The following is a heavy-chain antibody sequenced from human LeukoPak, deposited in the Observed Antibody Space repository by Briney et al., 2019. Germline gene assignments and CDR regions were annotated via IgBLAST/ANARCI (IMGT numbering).Heavy chain of an antibody. CDR3: AKELSAGTGGGWEDYFDY. CDR2: ISYDGSNK. D-gene: IGHD6-13*01. J-gene: IGHJ4*02. CDR1: GFTFSSYG. Sequence: AGGSLRLSCAASGFTFSSYGMHWVRQAPGKGLEWVAVISYDGSNKYYADSVKGRFTISRDNSKSTLYLQTNSLRAEDTAVYYCAKELSAGTGGGWEDYFDYWGQGTLVTVSA. V-gene: IGHV3-30*18.